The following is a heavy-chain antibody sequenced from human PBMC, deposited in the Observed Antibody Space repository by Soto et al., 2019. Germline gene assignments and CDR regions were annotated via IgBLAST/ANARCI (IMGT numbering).Heavy chain of an antibody. J-gene: IGHJ4*02. D-gene: IGHD2-15*01. Sequence: LRLSCSASGFTFSSYGMHWVRQALGKGLQYVSGITSDGGSRYYADSVKGRFTISRDNSKNTLYLQMSSLRVEDTAVYYCVKAAYCSGGSCYSGSFDSWGQGTLVTVSS. CDR2: ITSDGGSR. CDR1: GFTFSSYG. V-gene: IGHV3-64D*06. CDR3: VKAAYCSGGSCYSGSFDS.